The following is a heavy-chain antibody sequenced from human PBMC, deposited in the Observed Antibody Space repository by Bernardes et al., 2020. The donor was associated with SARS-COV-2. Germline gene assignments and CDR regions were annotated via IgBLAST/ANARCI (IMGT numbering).Heavy chain of an antibody. D-gene: IGHD3-22*01. V-gene: IGHV1-18*01. J-gene: IGHJ3*02. CDR2: ISAFNGNT. CDR1: GYSFTSYV. Sequence: ASVKVSCKVSGYSFTSYVLIWVRQAPGQGLEWMGWISAFNGNTNYAQKIQDRVTLTADTSTSTVYMELRSLRSDDTAVYYCARAFENYYDRSGNYYSDAFDMWGQGTMVTVSP. CDR3: ARAFENYYDRSGNYYSDAFDM.